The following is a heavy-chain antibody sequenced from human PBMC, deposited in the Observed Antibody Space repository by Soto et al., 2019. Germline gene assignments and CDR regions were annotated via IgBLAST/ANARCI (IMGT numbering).Heavy chain of an antibody. V-gene: IGHV1-2*02. CDR3: ARDVAPSGDHRFDD. D-gene: IGHD2-21*01. CDR1: GYTFTDYF. J-gene: IGHJ3*01. Sequence: ASVKVSCKTSGYTFTDYFMHWVRQAPGQGLEWMGWINPKKGEINYAQSFQGRVTMTRDTSIRTVYMELSRLTSDDTGVFYCARDVAPSGDHRFDDW. CDR2: INPKKGEI.